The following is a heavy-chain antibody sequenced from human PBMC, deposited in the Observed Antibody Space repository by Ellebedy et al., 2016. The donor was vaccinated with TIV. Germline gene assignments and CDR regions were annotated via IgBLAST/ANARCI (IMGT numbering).Heavy chain of an antibody. J-gene: IGHJ3*01. V-gene: IGHV4-39*01. CDR2: LYYSGDA. CDR1: DDSVSRGSVFSNDYY. CDR3: VRNIVWWGFAFES. Sequence: MPSETLSLTCSVSDDSVSRGSVFSNDYYWGWIRQPPGRGLEWIGSLYYSGDAYYNPSLKSRVTISVDTSKSQVTLKMTSVTAADTALYYCVRNIVWWGFAFESWGQGTTVTVSS. D-gene: IGHD2-21*01.